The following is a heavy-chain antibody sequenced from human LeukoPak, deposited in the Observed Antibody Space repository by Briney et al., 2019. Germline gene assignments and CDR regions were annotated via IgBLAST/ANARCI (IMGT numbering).Heavy chain of an antibody. CDR3: ARVGGYCTNGVCYTGFDY. Sequence: GGSLRLSCEAPGFTFYNFAMDWVRQAPGKGLEWVANIKQDGSEKYYVDSVKGRFTISRDNAKNSLYLQMNSLRAEDTAVYYCARVGGYCTNGVCYTGFDYWGQGTLVIVSS. V-gene: IGHV3-7*01. CDR1: GFTFYNFA. J-gene: IGHJ4*02. CDR2: IKQDGSEK. D-gene: IGHD2-8*01.